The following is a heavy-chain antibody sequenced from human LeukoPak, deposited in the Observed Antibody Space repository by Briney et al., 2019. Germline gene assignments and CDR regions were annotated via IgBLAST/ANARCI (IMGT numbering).Heavy chain of an antibody. CDR2: IKEDGSKA. V-gene: IGHV3-7*01. Sequence: TGGSLRLSCAASGFTFSNYWISWVRQTPGMGLEWVGNIKEDGSKAYYVDSVKGRFTVSKGNAKNSLYLQMNSLRAEDTAVYYCAPLGVLISGYRAFDIWGQGTMVAVSS. D-gene: IGHD3-3*01. J-gene: IGHJ3*02. CDR3: APLGVLISGYRAFDI. CDR1: GFTFSNYW.